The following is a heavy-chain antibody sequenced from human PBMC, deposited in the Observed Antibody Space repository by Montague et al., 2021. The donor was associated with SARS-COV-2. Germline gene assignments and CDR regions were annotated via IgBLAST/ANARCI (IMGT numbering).Heavy chain of an antibody. J-gene: IGHJ4*02. CDR2: IYWDDDR. CDR1: GFSLSTSGVG. D-gene: IGHD4-23*01. CDR3: ARSYGTTVVTRAFDY. V-gene: IGHV2-5*02. Sequence: ALVKPTQTLTLTCTFSGFSLSTSGVGVAWIRQPPGKALEWLAIIYWDDDRRYSPSLESGLTITKDTPKNQVVLTMTNMDPVDTATYYCARSYGTTVVTRAFDYWGQGTLVTVSS.